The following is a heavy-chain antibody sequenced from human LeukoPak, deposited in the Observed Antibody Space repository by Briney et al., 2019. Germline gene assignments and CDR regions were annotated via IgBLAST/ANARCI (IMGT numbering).Heavy chain of an antibody. V-gene: IGHV1-18*01. D-gene: IGHD1-26*01. CDR1: GYTFTSYG. Sequence: ASVKVSCKASGYTFTSYGISWVRQAPGQGLEWMGWISAYNGNTNYAQKLQGRVTMTTDTSTSTAYMELRNLTSDDTAVYYCARDHDGSIENWFDPWGQGTLVTVSS. J-gene: IGHJ5*02. CDR3: ARDHDGSIENWFDP. CDR2: ISAYNGNT.